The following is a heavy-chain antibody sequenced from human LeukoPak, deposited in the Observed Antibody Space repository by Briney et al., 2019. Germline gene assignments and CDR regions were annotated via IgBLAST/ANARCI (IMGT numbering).Heavy chain of an antibody. Sequence: PSETLSLTCTVSGGSISSYYWSWIRQPPGKGLEWIGYIYTSGSTNYNPSLKSRVTISVDTSKNQFSLKLSSVTAADTAVYYCATHADLLWFGELWGPGAFDIWGQGTMVTVSS. CDR3: ATHADLLWFGELWGPGAFDI. CDR2: IYTSGST. CDR1: GGSISSYY. D-gene: IGHD3-10*01. V-gene: IGHV4-4*09. J-gene: IGHJ3*02.